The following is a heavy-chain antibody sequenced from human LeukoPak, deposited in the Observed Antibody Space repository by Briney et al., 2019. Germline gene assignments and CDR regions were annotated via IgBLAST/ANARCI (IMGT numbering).Heavy chain of an antibody. CDR2: ISGGGGST. V-gene: IGHV3-23*01. D-gene: IGHD1-26*01. J-gene: IGHJ3*02. CDR1: GFTFRMYA. CDR3: ARARTRYSGSYGGAFDI. Sequence: GGSLRLSCAASGFTFRMYAMSWVRQAPGKGLEWVSAISGGGGSTYYPDSVKGRFTISRDNSKNTLYLQMNSLRAEDTAVYYCARARTRYSGSYGGAFDIWGQGTMVTVSS.